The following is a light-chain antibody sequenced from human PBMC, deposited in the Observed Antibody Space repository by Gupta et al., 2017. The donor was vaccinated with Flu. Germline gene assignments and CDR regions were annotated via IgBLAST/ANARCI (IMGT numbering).Light chain of an antibody. CDR3: QQFDGYPLT. J-gene: IGKJ4*01. V-gene: IGKV1-5*03. Sequence: DIQMTQSPSTLSASAGDTVTITCRASQSVSTWLAWYQQKPGKAPKLLINKASILETGVPSRFSGSGSGTEFTLTISRLQSDDFATYYCQQFDGYPLTFGGGTKVEIK. CDR2: KAS. CDR1: QSVSTW.